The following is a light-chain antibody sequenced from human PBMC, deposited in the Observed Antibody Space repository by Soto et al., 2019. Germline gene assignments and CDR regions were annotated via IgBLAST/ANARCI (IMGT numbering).Light chain of an antibody. Sequence: QSVLTQPPSVSGSPGQSVTISCTGTSSDVGRYDRVSWYQQPPGAAPKLIIYEVTHRPSGVPDRFSGSKSGNTASLTISGLQAEDEADYYCSSHTSSSTFVFGTGTKLTVL. CDR2: EVT. CDR1: SSDVGRYDR. CDR3: SSHTSSSTFV. J-gene: IGLJ1*01. V-gene: IGLV2-18*02.